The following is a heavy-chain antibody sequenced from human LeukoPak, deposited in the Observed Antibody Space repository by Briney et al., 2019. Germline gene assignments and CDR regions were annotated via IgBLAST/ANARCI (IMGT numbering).Heavy chain of an antibody. V-gene: IGHV4-59*12. Sequence: PSETLSLTCTVSGGSISSYYWSWIRQPPGKGLEWIGYIYHSGSTYYNPSLQSRVTISVDRSKNQFSLKLSSVTAADTAVYYCARGYCSSTSCPGVDYWGQGTLVTVSS. D-gene: IGHD2-2*01. CDR1: GGSISSYY. J-gene: IGHJ4*02. CDR3: ARGYCSSTSCPGVDY. CDR2: IYHSGST.